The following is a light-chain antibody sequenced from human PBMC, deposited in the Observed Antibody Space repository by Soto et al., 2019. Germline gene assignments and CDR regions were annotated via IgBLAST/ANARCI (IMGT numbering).Light chain of an antibody. CDR2: EVS. CDR1: SSDVGGYNY. Sequence: QSVLTQPPSASGSPGQSVTISCTGTSSDVGGYNYVSWYQQHPGKAAKLMIYEVSKRPSGVPDRFSGSKSGNTASLTVSGRQAEDEADYYCSSYAGSNNVVFGGGTKLTVL. CDR3: SSYAGSNNVV. V-gene: IGLV2-8*01. J-gene: IGLJ2*01.